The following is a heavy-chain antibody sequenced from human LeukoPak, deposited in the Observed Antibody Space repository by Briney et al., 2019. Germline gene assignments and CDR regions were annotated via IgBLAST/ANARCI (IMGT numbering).Heavy chain of an antibody. CDR3: AAYDYYDSRYFDY. CDR1: GGSISSYY. CDR2: TYYSGST. V-gene: IGHV4-59*01. Sequence: SETLSLTCTVSGGSISSYYWSWIRQPPGKGLEWIGYTYYSGSTNYNPSLKSRVTISVDTSKNQFSLKLSSVTAADTAVYYCAAYDYYDSRYFDYWGQGTLVTVSS. D-gene: IGHD3-22*01. J-gene: IGHJ4*02.